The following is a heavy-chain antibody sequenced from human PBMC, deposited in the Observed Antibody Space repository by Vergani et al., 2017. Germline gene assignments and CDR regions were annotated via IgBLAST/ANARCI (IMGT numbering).Heavy chain of an antibody. CDR1: GYTFTGYY. CDR3: AGVGGPHGKYSSSCYYYNYMEV. V-gene: IGHV1-24*01. Sequence: QVQLVQSGAEVKKPGASVKVSCKASGYTFTGYYMHWVRQAPGKGLEWMGGFDPEDGETIYAQKFQGRVTMTEDTSTDTAYMELSSLRSEDTAVYYCAGVGGPHGKYSSSCYYYNYMEVWGKGTRSPSP. D-gene: IGHD6-6*01. CDR2: FDPEDGET. J-gene: IGHJ6*03.